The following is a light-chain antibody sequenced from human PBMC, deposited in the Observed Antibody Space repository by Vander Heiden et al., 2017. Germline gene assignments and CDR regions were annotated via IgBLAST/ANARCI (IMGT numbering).Light chain of an antibody. CDR1: QSVSSSY. CDR3: QQYGSSRFT. Sequence: EIVFPHSPGALSLSPGGRATLSLRASQSVSSSYLAWYQQKPGQAPRLLIYGASSRATGIPDRFSGSGSGTDFTLTISRLEPEDFAVYYCQQYGSSRFTFGQGTKVDIK. J-gene: IGKJ3*01. CDR2: GAS. V-gene: IGKV3-20*01.